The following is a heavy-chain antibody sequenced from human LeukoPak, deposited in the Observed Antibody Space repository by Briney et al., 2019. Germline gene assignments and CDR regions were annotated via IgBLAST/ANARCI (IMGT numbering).Heavy chain of an antibody. Sequence: GGSLRLSCAASGFTFSSYDMHWVRQAPGKGLEWVAIISYDGSNKYSADTVKGRFIISRDNSKNTLYLQMNSLRAEDTAVYYCAKALDDWGQGTLVTVSS. J-gene: IGHJ4*02. CDR1: GFTFSSYD. CDR2: ISYDGSNK. D-gene: IGHD5-24*01. V-gene: IGHV3-30*18. CDR3: AKALDD.